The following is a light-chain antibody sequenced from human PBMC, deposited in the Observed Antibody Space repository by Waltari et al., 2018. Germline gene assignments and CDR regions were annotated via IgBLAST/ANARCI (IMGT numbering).Light chain of an antibody. CDR1: QSVSSSY. Sequence: IVLTQSPGNLSLTPGERAALSCRASQSVSSSYLAWYQQKPGQGPRRLIYGASNRATGIPDRFSGSGSGTDFTLTISRLEPEDFAVYFCQQYSSAPNTFGQGTKLEIK. CDR2: GAS. CDR3: QQYSSAPNT. J-gene: IGKJ2*01. V-gene: IGKV3-20*01.